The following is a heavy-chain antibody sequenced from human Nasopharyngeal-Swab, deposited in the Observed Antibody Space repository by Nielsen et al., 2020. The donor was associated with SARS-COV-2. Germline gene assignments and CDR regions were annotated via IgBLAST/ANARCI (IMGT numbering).Heavy chain of an antibody. CDR2: IIPILGIA. CDR1: GGTFSRYA. V-gene: IGHV1-69*04. CDR3: AIAGTSRPRN. J-gene: IGHJ4*02. Sequence: SVKVSCKASGGTFSRYAISWVQQAPGQGLEWMGRIIPILGIANYAQKFQGRVTITADKSTSTAYMELSSLRSEDTAVYYCAIAGTSRPRNWGQGTLVTVSS. D-gene: IGHD1-7*01.